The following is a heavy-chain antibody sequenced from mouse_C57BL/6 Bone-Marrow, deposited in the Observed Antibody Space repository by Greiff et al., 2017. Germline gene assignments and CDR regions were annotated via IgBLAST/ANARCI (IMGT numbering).Heavy chain of an antibody. CDR3: ARYGSSYAFYFDY. J-gene: IGHJ2*01. CDR1: GFTFSDYG. CDR2: ISSGSSTI. V-gene: IGHV5-17*01. D-gene: IGHD1-1*01. Sequence: EVKLVESGGGLVKPGGSLKLSCAASGFTFSDYGMHWVRQAPEKGLEWVAYISSGSSTIYYADTVKGRFTISRDNAKNTLFLQMTSLRSEDTAMYYCARYGSSYAFYFDYWGQGTTLTVSS.